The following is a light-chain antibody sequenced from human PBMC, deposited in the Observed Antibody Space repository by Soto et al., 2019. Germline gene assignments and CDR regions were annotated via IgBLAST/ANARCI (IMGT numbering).Light chain of an antibody. V-gene: IGKV3-15*01. CDR1: QSVGSN. CDR3: QQYNNWPPDRT. Sequence: EIVMTQSPATLSVSPGERATLSCRASQSVGSNLAWYQLKPGQAPRLLIYGASTRATGIPARFSGSGSGTPFTLTISSLQSEDFAIYFCQQYNNWPPDRTFGQGTKVEIK. CDR2: GAS. J-gene: IGKJ1*01.